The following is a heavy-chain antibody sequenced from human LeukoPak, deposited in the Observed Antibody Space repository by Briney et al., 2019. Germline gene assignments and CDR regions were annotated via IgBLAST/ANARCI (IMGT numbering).Heavy chain of an antibody. V-gene: IGHV3-53*01. J-gene: IGHJ6*02. Sequence: GGSLRLFCAASGFTVSSNYMSWVRQAPGKGLEWVSVINSGGGTYYADSVKGRFTISRDNSKNTLYLQINSLRVEDTAVYYCARDRPRAVWGQGTTVTVSS. CDR2: INSGGGT. CDR1: GFTVSSNY. CDR3: ARDRPRAV.